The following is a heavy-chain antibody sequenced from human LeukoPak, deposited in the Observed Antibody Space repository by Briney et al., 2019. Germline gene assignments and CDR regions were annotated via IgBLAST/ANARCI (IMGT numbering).Heavy chain of an antibody. D-gene: IGHD5-24*01. V-gene: IGHV1-69*04. CDR1: GGTFSSYA. J-gene: IGHJ6*02. CDR3: ARDRRWLQSENYYGMDV. Sequence: VASVKVSCKASGGTFSSYAISRVRQAPGQGLEWMGRIIPILGIANYAQKFQGRVTITADKSTSTAYMELSSLRSEDTAVYYCARDRRWLQSENYYGMDVWGQGTTVTVSS. CDR2: IIPILGIA.